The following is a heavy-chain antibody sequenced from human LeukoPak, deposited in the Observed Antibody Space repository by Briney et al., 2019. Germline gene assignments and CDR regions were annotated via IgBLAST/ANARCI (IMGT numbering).Heavy chain of an antibody. CDR2: INPNSGNT. Sequence: GASVKVSCKASGYTFTGYYMHWVRQAPGQGLEWMGWINPNSGNTGYAQKFQGRVTMTRNTSISTAYMELSSLRSEDTAVYYCARENSGWYDYWGQGTLVTVSS. CDR3: ARENSGWYDY. J-gene: IGHJ4*02. V-gene: IGHV1-8*02. D-gene: IGHD6-19*01. CDR1: GYTFTGYY.